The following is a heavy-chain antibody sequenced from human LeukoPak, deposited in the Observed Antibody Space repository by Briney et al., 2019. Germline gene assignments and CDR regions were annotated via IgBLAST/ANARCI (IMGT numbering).Heavy chain of an antibody. CDR2: ISDGGSTT. CDR1: GFAFSSYW. D-gene: IGHD3-22*01. CDR3: AREATMIVVVTNWFDP. J-gene: IGHJ5*02. V-gene: IGHV3-74*01. Sequence: PGGSLRLSCAASGFAFSSYWMHWVRQAPGKGLVWVSRISDGGSTTTYADSVKGRFTISRDNAKNTVYLEMNNLRAEDTAVYYCAREATMIVVVTNWFDPWGQGTLVTVSS.